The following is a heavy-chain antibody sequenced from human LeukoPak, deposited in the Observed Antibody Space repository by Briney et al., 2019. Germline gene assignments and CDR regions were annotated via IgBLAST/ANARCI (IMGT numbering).Heavy chain of an antibody. Sequence: GGSLRLSCAASGFTFSSYAMSWVRKAPGQGLEWVSAISGSGGSTYYADSVKGRFTISRYNSKNTLYLQMNSLRAEDTAVYYCAKDRGYYYDSSGYYGDYWGQGTLVTVSS. J-gene: IGHJ4*02. CDR3: AKDRGYYYDSSGYYGDY. D-gene: IGHD3-22*01. V-gene: IGHV3-23*01. CDR1: GFTFSSYA. CDR2: ISGSGGST.